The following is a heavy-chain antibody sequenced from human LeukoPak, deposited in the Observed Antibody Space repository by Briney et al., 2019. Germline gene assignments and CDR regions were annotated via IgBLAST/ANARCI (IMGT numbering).Heavy chain of an antibody. Sequence: PSETLSLTCTVSGGSINNVTYYWGWIRQPPGTGLEWIASMYFRGTTYYNPSLKSRVTVSEDTSKNQFSLKLTSVNAADTAIYYCARDTATGSYWGQGTLVTVSS. CDR3: ARDTATGSY. CDR2: MYFRGTT. J-gene: IGHJ4*01. D-gene: IGHD1-1*01. CDR1: GGSINNVTYY. V-gene: IGHV4-39*07.